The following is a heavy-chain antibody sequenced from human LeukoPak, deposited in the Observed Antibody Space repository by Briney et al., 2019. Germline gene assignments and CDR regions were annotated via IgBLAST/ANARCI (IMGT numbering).Heavy chain of an antibody. V-gene: IGHV4-59*08. D-gene: IGHD3-10*01. J-gene: IGHJ5*02. CDR1: GGSISSYY. CDR2: IYYSGST. CDR3: ARTYYYGSGSYYPHA. Sequence: SETLSLTCTVSGGSISSYYWSWIRQPPGKGLEWIGYIYYSGSTNYNPFLKSRVTISVDTSKNQFSLKLSSVTAADTAVYYCARTYYYGSGSYYPHAWGQGTLVTVSS.